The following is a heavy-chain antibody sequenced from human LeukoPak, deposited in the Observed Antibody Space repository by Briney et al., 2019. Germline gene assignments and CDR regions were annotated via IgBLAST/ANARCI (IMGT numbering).Heavy chain of an antibody. V-gene: IGHV3-9*01. CDR1: GFTFDDYA. CDR3: AKDPDPGDY. Sequence: GGSLRLSCAASGFTFDDYAMHWGRQAPGKGLEWVSGISWHSGSIGYADSVKGRFTISRDNAKNSLYLQMNSLRAEDTALYYCAKDPDPGDYWGQGTLVTVSS. CDR2: ISWHSGSI. J-gene: IGHJ4*02. D-gene: IGHD3-10*01.